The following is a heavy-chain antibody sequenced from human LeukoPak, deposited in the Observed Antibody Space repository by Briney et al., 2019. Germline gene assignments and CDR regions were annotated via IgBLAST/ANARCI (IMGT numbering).Heavy chain of an antibody. CDR1: GYSFTSYW. CDR2: IDPSDSYT. D-gene: IGHD3-10*01. CDR3: ARHAGDWFDP. J-gene: IGHJ5*02. V-gene: IGHV5-10-1*01. Sequence: GESLKISCKGSGYSFTSYWISWVRQMPGKGLEWMGRIDPSDSYTNYSPSFQGHVTISADKSISTAYQQWSSLKASDTAMYYCARHAGDWFDPWGQGTLVTVSS.